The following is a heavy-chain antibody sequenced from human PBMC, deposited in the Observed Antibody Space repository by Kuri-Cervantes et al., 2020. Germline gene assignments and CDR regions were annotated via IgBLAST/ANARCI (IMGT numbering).Heavy chain of an antibody. V-gene: IGHV3-23*01. J-gene: IGHJ4*02. CDR2: ISGSGGTT. Sequence: GESLKISCSASGFTFSSYAMTWVRQAPGKGLEWVSGISGSGGTTYYADSVKGRSTISSDNSKNTLYLQMNSLRAEDTAVYYCASGIAVAGFDYWGQGTLVTVSS. CDR3: ASGIAVAGFDY. D-gene: IGHD6-19*01. CDR1: GFTFSSYA.